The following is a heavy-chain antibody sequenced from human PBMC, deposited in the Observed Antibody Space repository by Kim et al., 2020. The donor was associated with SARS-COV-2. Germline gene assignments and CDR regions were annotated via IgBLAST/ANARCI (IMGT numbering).Heavy chain of an antibody. CDR1: GYTFTSYY. Sequence: ASVKVSCKASGYTFTSYYMHWVRQAPGQGLEWMGIINPSGGSTSYAQKFQGRVTMTRDTSTSTVYMELSSLRSEDTAVYYCAQNCGGDCGWGDYYYMDVWGKGTTVTVSS. CDR3: AQNCGGDCGWGDYYYMDV. CDR2: INPSGGST. J-gene: IGHJ6*03. D-gene: IGHD2-21*01. V-gene: IGHV1-46*01.